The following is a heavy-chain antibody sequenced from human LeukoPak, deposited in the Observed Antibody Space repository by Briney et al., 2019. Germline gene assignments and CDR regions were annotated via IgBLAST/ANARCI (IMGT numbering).Heavy chain of an antibody. D-gene: IGHD5-18*01. CDR1: GYSISSGYY. V-gene: IGHV4-38-2*01. CDR2: IYHSGST. CDR3: ARLDTAMVSFDY. J-gene: IGHJ4*02. Sequence: SETLSLTCAVSGYSISSGYYWGWIRQPPGKGLEGIGSIYHSGSTYYTPSLKSRVTISVDTSKNQFSLKLSCVTAADTAVYYCARLDTAMVSFDYWGQGTLVTVSS.